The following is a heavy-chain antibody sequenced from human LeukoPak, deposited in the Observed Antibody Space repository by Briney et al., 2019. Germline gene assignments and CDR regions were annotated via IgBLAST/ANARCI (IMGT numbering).Heavy chain of an antibody. Sequence: GGSLRLSCAASGFAFSSYAMSWVRPAPGKGLEWVSAISGSGGSTYYADSVKGRFTISRDNSKNTLYLQMNSLRAEDTAVYYCAKGGSGTKNPFDYWGQGTLVTVSS. V-gene: IGHV3-23*01. CDR2: ISGSGGST. D-gene: IGHD6-19*01. CDR3: AKGGSGTKNPFDY. CDR1: GFAFSSYA. J-gene: IGHJ4*02.